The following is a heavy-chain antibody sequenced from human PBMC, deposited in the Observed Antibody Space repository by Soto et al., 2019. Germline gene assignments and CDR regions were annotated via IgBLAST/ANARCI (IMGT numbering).Heavy chain of an antibody. CDR1: GFPFSDYY. V-gene: IGHV3-11*06. CDR2: ISPKSTYR. Sequence: LRLSCATSGFPFSDYYMSWIRQAPGKGLEWLSHISPKSTYRNYADSVKGRFTISRDNTKSSLFLQMNSLGVEDTAVYYCARGGGGGLFEHWGQGVLVTVSS. D-gene: IGHD2-21*01. J-gene: IGHJ4*02. CDR3: ARGGGGGLFEH.